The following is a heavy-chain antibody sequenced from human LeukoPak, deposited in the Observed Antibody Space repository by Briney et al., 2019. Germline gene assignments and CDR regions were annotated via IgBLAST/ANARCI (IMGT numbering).Heavy chain of an antibody. CDR1: GESFSGYS. D-gene: IGHD5-18*01. CDR2: INQRRNT. V-gene: IGHV4-34*01. CDR3: ARGAGYSYGHDY. Sequence: SETLSLTCVVYGESFSGYSWSWVRQPPGKGLEWIGEINQRRNTNYNPSLKSRVTISIDTSKNQFSLKLSSVTAADTAVYYCARGAGYSYGHDYWGQGTLVTVSS. J-gene: IGHJ4*02.